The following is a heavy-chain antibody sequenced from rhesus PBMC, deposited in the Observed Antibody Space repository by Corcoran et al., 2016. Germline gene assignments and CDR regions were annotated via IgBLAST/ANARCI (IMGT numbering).Heavy chain of an antibody. CDR3: ARGSSGWYYFDY. D-gene: IGHD6-31*01. CDR2: ISYSGTT. CDR1: GGSISSSYDY. J-gene: IGHJ4*01. Sequence: QVQLQESGPGLVKPSETLSLTCAVSGGSISSSYDYWSWIRQAPGKGLEWIGYISYSGTTSYNPSLKSRVTISRDTSKNQFSLKLSSVTAADTAVYYCARGSSGWYYFDYWGQGVLVTVSS. V-gene: IGHV4-122*02.